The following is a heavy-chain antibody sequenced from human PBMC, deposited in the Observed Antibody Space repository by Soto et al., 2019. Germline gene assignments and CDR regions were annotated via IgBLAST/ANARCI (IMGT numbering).Heavy chain of an antibody. CDR2: MSSDGSST. V-gene: IGHV3-74*01. Sequence: EVQLVESGGDLVQPGGSLRLSCAASGFTFSTYWMHWVRQVPGKGPEWVSRMSSDGSSTAYADSVRGRFIISSDNGKNTLYLQLHSLRVDDTAVYYCARGTVRDHDFGDHWGLGALVAVSS. CDR1: GFTFSTYW. CDR3: ARGTVRDHDFGDH. J-gene: IGHJ4*02. D-gene: IGHD4-17*01.